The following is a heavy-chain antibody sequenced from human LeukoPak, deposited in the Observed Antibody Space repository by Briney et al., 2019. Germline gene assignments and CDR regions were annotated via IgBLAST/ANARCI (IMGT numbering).Heavy chain of an antibody. CDR1: GGSISSGGYS. V-gene: IGHV4-30-2*01. CDR2: IYHSGST. Sequence: TSETLSLTCAVSGGSISSGGYSWSWIRRPPGKGLEWIGYIYHSGSTYYNPSLKSRVTISVDRSKNQFSLKLSSVTAADTAVYYCASRTYYYDSSGYYSGAFDIWGQGTMVTVSS. D-gene: IGHD3-22*01. J-gene: IGHJ3*02. CDR3: ASRTYYYDSSGYYSGAFDI.